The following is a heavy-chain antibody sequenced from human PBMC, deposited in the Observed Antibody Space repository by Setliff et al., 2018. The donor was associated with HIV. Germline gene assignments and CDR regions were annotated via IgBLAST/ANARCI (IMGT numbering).Heavy chain of an antibody. Sequence: GGSLRLSCAASGFDVNNKYMSWVRQAPGKGLEWVSIIYSDDYTKYADSLKGRFTISRDTSKNTLYLQMNSLGAEDTAVYYCARGQCRLRPDYLDLWGQGTLVTVSS. V-gene: IGHV3-66*01. CDR2: IYSDDYT. J-gene: IGHJ4*03. CDR3: ARGQCRLRPDYLDL. CDR1: GFDVNNKY. D-gene: IGHD3-16*01.